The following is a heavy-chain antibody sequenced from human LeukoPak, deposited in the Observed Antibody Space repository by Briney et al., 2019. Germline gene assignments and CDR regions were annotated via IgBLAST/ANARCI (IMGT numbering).Heavy chain of an antibody. CDR1: GGSIDSYY. V-gene: IGHV4-59*07. D-gene: IGHD2-2*01. CDR2: IYYTGST. CDR3: ARVYQSAEYYFDY. J-gene: IGHJ4*02. Sequence: SDTLSLTCTASGGSIDSYYWSLIRQPPATGREWIGYIYYTGSTEYHPSLKSRVTISLDTSKNQFSLKLTSVTAADTAVYYCARVYQSAEYYFDYWGQGNLVSVSS.